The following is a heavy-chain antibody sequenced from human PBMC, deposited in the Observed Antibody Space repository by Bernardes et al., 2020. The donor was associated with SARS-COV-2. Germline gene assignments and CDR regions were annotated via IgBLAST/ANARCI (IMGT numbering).Heavy chain of an antibody. J-gene: IGHJ4*02. CDR3: ARERGGGYFDS. CDR2: ITSGTTNT. D-gene: IGHD3-16*01. V-gene: IGHV3-11*05. CDR1: GLTFSHFY. Sequence: GGSLSLSSAVSGLTFSHFYMSWFRLAPGKGLEWVSYITSGTTNTDYADSVKGRFTISRDDAKNSLYLEMSGLRVEDTAVYYCARERGGGYFDSWGQGSLVTVSS.